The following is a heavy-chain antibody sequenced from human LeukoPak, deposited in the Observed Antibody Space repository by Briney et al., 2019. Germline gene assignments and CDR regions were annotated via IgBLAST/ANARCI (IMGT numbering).Heavy chain of an antibody. CDR3: ARDFLQGTRGNTGGSFDY. J-gene: IGHJ4*02. V-gene: IGHV4-59*12. D-gene: IGHD3-16*01. CDR2: IYHSGST. CDR1: GGSINSYY. Sequence: SETLSLTCTVSGGSINSYYWSWIRQPPGKGLEWIGYIYHSGSTYYNPSLKSRVTISVDRSKNQFSLKLSSVTAADTAVYYCARDFLQGTRGNTGGSFDYWGQGILVTVSS.